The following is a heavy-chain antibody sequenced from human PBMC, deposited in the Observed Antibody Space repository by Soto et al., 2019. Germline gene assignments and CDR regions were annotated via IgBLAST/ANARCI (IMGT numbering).Heavy chain of an antibody. V-gene: IGHV3-23*01. Sequence: GGSLRLSCAASGFTFSSYAMSWVRQAPGRGLEWVSAISGTGGSTYYADSVKGRFTISRDNSKNTLYLQMNSLRAEDTAVYYCANDLMKYWSGGSGFVYWGHGTLSTGS. CDR2: ISGTGGST. D-gene: IGHD2-15*01. J-gene: IGHJ4*01. CDR3: ANDLMKYWSGGSGFVY. CDR1: GFTFSSYA.